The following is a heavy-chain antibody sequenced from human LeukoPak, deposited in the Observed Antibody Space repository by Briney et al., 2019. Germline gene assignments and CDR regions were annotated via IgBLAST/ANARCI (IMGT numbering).Heavy chain of an antibody. V-gene: IGHV3-21*01. D-gene: IGHD6-13*01. Sequence: GGSMRLSCAASGFTFSSYSMNWVRQAPGKGLEWVSSISSSSSYIYYADSIKGRFTISTDYAKNSLYLQMNSLRAEDTAVYYCARAGTSIAAAGTFYYYYMDVWGKGTTVTVSS. CDR1: GFTFSSYS. CDR3: ARAGTSIAAAGTFYYYYMDV. J-gene: IGHJ6*03. CDR2: ISSSSSYI.